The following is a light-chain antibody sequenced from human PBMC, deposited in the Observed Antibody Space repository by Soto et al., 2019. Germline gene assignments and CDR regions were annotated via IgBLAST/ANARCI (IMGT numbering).Light chain of an antibody. Sequence: QSALTQPASVSGSPGQSITISCTGTSSDIGDYNYVSWYQQHPDKAPKLMIYAVTNRPSGIPIRFSGPKSGNTASLTISGLQPEDEGNYYCASYTTSSTLVFGGGTKVTVL. J-gene: IGLJ2*01. V-gene: IGLV2-14*01. CDR2: AVT. CDR3: ASYTTSSTLV. CDR1: SSDIGDYNY.